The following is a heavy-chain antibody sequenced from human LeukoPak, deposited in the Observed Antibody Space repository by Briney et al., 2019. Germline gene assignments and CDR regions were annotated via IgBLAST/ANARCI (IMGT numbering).Heavy chain of an antibody. CDR2: ILYSGRT. CDR3: AREAIVVGGYSYGGAFDI. J-gene: IGHJ3*02. Sequence: SETLSLTCTVSGGSISTTLYYWSWIRQPPGKGLEWIGSILYSGRTYNNPSLKRRVTTSVDTSKNQFSLKLSSVTAADTAVYYCAREAIVVGGYSYGGAFDIWGRGTMVTVSS. D-gene: IGHD5-18*01. CDR1: GGSISTTLYY. V-gene: IGHV4-39*07.